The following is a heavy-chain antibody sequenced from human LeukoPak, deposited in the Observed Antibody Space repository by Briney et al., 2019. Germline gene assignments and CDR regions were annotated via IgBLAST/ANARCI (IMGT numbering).Heavy chain of an antibody. CDR2: IFSNGDT. D-gene: IGHD5-24*01. Sequence: GGSLRLSCTASEFTVSRNYMLWVRQAPGKGLEWVSLIFSNGDTHYADSVKGRYTISRDTSKNTVSLQMNSLRVEDTAMYYCTRDQMNYWGQGTLVTVSS. V-gene: IGHV3-53*01. CDR3: TRDQMNY. J-gene: IGHJ4*02. CDR1: EFTVSRNY.